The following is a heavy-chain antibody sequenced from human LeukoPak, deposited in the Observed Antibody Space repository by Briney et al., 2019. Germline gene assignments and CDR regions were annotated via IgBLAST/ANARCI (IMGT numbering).Heavy chain of an antibody. J-gene: IGHJ4*02. CDR1: GYTFTIYA. CDR3: ARGGSSMIPDY. D-gene: IGHD3-16*01. V-gene: IGHV1-3*01. CDR2: INAGNGNT. Sequence: ASVKVSCTASGYTFTIYAMHWVRQAPGQRLEWMGWINAGNGNTKYSQKFQGRVTITRDTSASTAYMELSSLRSEDTAVYYCARGGSSMIPDYWGQGTLVTVSS.